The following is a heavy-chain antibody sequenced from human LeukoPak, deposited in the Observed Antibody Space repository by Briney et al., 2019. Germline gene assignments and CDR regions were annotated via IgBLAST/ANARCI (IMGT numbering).Heavy chain of an antibody. Sequence: GASVKVSCKASGGTFSSYAISWVRQAPGQGLEWMGGIIPIFGTANYAQKFQGRVTITADESTSTAYMELSRLRSEDTAVYYCAREDVDTAMVDYWGQGTLVTVSS. D-gene: IGHD5-18*01. CDR2: IIPIFGTA. J-gene: IGHJ4*02. V-gene: IGHV1-69*13. CDR1: GGTFSSYA. CDR3: AREDVDTAMVDY.